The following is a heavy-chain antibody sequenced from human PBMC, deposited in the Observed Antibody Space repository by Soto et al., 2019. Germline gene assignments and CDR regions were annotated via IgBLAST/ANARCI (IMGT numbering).Heavy chain of an antibody. CDR2: ISYDGSNK. Sequence: GGSLRLSCAASGFTFSSYGMHWVRQAPGKGLEWVAVISYDGSNKYYADSVKGRFTISRDNSKNTLYLQMNSLRAEDTAVYYCAKLSFLGYYYDSSGYSQFDYWGQGTLVTVSS. CDR1: GFTFSSYG. V-gene: IGHV3-30*18. D-gene: IGHD3-22*01. J-gene: IGHJ4*02. CDR3: AKLSFLGYYYDSSGYSQFDY.